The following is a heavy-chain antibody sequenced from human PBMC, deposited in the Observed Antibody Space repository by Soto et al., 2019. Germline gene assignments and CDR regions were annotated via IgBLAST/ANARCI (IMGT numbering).Heavy chain of an antibody. J-gene: IGHJ6*02. V-gene: IGHV4-39*01. Sequence: QVFLQESGPGLVKPSETLSLTCTVSGVTVGSPSFYWGWLRQSPGKGLEWIGSIFFGGTTNYNWSSKSPVALYLATSRTHFSLRMSCGTAAETDLYFCERHRDGAGSYHYYGLDVWGQGTTVTVSS. CDR3: ERHRDGAGSYHYYGLDV. CDR1: GVTVGSPSFY. D-gene: IGHD3-10*01. CDR2: IFFGGTT.